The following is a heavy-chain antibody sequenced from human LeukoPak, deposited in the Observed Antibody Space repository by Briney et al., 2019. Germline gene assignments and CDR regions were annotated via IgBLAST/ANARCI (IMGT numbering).Heavy chain of an antibody. CDR1: GVYITSSSYY. J-gene: IGHJ4*02. V-gene: IGHV4-39*02. Sequence: PSETLSLTCTVSGVYITSSSYYWGWIRQPPGKGPEWIGSIHYGANTYRNPSLKSRVTISMDTSKNHFSLSLSSVTAADTAVYYCARNDAKMVTVDYWGQGTLVTVSS. CDR2: IHYGANT. CDR3: ARNDAKMVTVDY. D-gene: IGHD2-21*02.